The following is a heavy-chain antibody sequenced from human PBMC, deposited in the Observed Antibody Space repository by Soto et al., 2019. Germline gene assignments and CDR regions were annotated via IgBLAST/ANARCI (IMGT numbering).Heavy chain of an antibody. CDR1: GFTFSSYA. CDR2: ISYDGSNK. Sequence: GGSLRLSCAASGFTFSSYAMHWVRQAPGKGLEWVAVISYDGSNKYYADSVKGRFTISRDNSKNTLYLQMNSLRAEDTAVYYCARDRTYDFWSGSGLDYWGQGTLVTVSS. D-gene: IGHD3-3*01. CDR3: ARDRTYDFWSGSGLDY. V-gene: IGHV3-30-3*01. J-gene: IGHJ4*02.